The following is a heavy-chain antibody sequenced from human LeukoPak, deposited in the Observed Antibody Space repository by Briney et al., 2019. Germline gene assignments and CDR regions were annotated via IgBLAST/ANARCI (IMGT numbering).Heavy chain of an antibody. D-gene: IGHD2-2*01. CDR1: GGSFSGHY. J-gene: IGHJ4*02. Sequence: SETLSLTCAVSGGSFSGHYWSWIRQPPGMGLEWIGEINHSGSTNYSPSLKGRVTISVDTSKNQFSLQLSSVTAADTAVYYCAKDLIYCSSTSCYEPGGYYYVYWGQGTLVTVSS. V-gene: IGHV4-34*01. CDR3: AKDLIYCSSTSCYEPGGYYYVY. CDR2: INHSGST.